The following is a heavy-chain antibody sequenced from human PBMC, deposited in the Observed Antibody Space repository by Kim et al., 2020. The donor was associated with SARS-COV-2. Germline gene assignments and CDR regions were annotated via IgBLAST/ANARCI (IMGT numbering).Heavy chain of an antibody. J-gene: IGHJ4*02. D-gene: IGHD3-3*01. CDR1: GFDFSSQA. CDR3: AQGHDDH. CDR2: IKSDGGDP. V-gene: IGHV3-23*01. Sequence: GGSLRLSCLDSGFDFSSQAMSWVRQAPGKGLEWVSAIKSDGGDPFSADSLKGRFTISRDNSKRTLYLQMNSLRADDTAIYYCAQGHDDHWGQGTLVTAAS.